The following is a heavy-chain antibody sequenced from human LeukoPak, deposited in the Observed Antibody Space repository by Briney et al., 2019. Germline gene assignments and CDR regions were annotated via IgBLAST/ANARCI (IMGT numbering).Heavy chain of an antibody. Sequence: SETLSLTCAVYGGSSSGYYWSWIRQPPGKGLEWIGDINHSGSTNYNPSLKSRVTISVDTSKNQFSLKLSSVTAADTAVYYCARSGSGSLNWFDPWGQGTLVTVSS. V-gene: IGHV4-34*01. J-gene: IGHJ5*02. CDR1: GGSSSGYY. CDR2: INHSGST. CDR3: ARSGSGSLNWFDP. D-gene: IGHD3-10*01.